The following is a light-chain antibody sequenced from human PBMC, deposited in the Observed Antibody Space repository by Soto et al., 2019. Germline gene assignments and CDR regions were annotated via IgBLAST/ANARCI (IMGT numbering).Light chain of an antibody. CDR2: DAS. Sequence: EIVLTQSPATLSLSPGERATLSCRASESISTYLAWYQQKPGQAPRLLIYDASNRATGIPARFSGSGSGTDFTLTIISLEPEDFSVYYCQHRFNWPLTFGGGTKVEIK. J-gene: IGKJ4*01. CDR3: QHRFNWPLT. V-gene: IGKV3-11*01. CDR1: ESISTY.